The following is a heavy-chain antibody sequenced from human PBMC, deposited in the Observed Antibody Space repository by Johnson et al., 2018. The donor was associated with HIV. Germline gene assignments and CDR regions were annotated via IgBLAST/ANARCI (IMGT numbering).Heavy chain of an antibody. CDR2: INSDGSST. Sequence: VQLVESGGGLVQPGGSLRLSCAASGFTFSSYWMHWVRQAPGKGLVWVSRINSDGSSTSYADSVKGRFTISRDNDKNTLYLQMNSLRAEDTAVYYCARDKAVGYSSGWHAFDIWGQGTMVTVSS. CDR1: GFTFSSYW. D-gene: IGHD6-19*01. CDR3: ARDKAVGYSSGWHAFDI. V-gene: IGHV3-74*01. J-gene: IGHJ3*02.